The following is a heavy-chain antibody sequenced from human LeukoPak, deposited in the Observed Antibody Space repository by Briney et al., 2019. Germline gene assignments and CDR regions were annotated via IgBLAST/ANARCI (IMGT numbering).Heavy chain of an antibody. CDR1: GFTFSNYG. CDR2: IRYDGSNK. J-gene: IGHJ4*02. CDR3: ARAPVAVAGIPFDY. Sequence: GSLRLSCAASGFTFSNYGMHWVRQAPGKGLEWVAFIRYDGSNKYYADSVKGRFTISRDNSKNSLYLQMNSLRAEDTAVYYCARAPVAVAGIPFDYWGQGTLVTVSS. V-gene: IGHV3-30*02. D-gene: IGHD6-19*01.